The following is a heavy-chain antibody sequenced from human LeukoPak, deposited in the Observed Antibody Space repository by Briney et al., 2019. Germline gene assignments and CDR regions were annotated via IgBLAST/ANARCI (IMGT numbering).Heavy chain of an antibody. Sequence: GASVKVSCKASGYTFTSYGISWVRQAPGQGLEWMGWISAYNGNTNYAQKLQGRVTMTTDTSTSTAYMEPRSLRSDDTAVYYCARGLRPYYYDSSGYYPYWGQGTLVTVSS. J-gene: IGHJ4*02. CDR2: ISAYNGNT. CDR1: GYTFTSYG. V-gene: IGHV1-18*01. CDR3: ARGLRPYYYDSSGYYPY. D-gene: IGHD3-22*01.